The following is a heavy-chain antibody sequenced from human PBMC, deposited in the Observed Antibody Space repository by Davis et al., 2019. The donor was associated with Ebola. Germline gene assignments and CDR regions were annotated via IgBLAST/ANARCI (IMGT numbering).Heavy chain of an antibody. Sequence: PGGSLRLSCAASGFTFSSYSMNWVRQAPGTGLEWVSSISSSTSYIYYADSVKGRFTISRDNAKNSLYLQMNSLGAEDTAVYYCAREVAVTYFDYWGQGTLVTVSS. D-gene: IGHD6-19*01. J-gene: IGHJ4*02. V-gene: IGHV3-21*01. CDR2: ISSSTSYI. CDR1: GFTFSSYS. CDR3: AREVAVTYFDY.